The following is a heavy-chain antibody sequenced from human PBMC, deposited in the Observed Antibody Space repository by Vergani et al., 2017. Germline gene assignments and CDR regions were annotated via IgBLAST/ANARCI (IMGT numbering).Heavy chain of an antibody. CDR1: GGSISSYY. CDR3: ARVAPFGRSYGYKQWLVHFDY. J-gene: IGHJ4*02. D-gene: IGHD6-19*01. V-gene: IGHV4-59*12. Sequence: QVQLQESGPGLVKPSETLSLTCTVSGGSISSYYWSWIRQPPGKGLEWIGYIYYSGSTNYNPSLKSRVTISVDTSKNQFSLKLSSVTAADTAVYYCARVAPFGRSYGYKQWLVHFDYWGQGTLVTVSS. CDR2: IYYSGST.